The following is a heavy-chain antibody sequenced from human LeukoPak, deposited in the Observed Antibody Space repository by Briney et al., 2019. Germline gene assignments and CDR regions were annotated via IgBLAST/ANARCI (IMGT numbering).Heavy chain of an antibody. CDR1: GFTVSSNY. V-gene: IGHV3-11*04. J-gene: IGHJ5*02. D-gene: IGHD3-3*01. CDR3: ARDRGGNDFWSGYYSNWFDP. CDR2: ISSSGNTI. Sequence: GGSLRLSCAASGFTVSSNYMSWIRQTPGKGLEWVSYISSSGNTIYYADSVRGRFTISRDNAKNSLYLQMSSLRAEDTAVYYCARDRGGNDFWSGYYSNWFDPWGQGTLVTVSS.